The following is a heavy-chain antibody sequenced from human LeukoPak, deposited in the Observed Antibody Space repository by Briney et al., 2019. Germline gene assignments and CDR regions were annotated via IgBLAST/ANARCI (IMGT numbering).Heavy chain of an antibody. CDR2: IRQDGGEK. J-gene: IGHJ4*01. D-gene: IGHD6-13*01. Sequence: PGGSLRLSCAASGFTFSSHWMNWVRQAPGKGLEWVASIRQDGGEKSYVDSVKGRFTISRDNTKNSLYLQMSSLRAEDTAVYYCARDGTAPGLYFDLWGQGTLVTVSS. V-gene: IGHV3-7*01. CDR1: GFTFSSHW. CDR3: ARDGTAPGLYFDL.